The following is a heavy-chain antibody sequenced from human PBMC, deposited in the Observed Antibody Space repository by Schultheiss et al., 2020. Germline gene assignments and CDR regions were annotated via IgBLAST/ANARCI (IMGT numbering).Heavy chain of an antibody. D-gene: IGHD3-3*01. J-gene: IGHJ3*02. V-gene: IGHV4-59*12. CDR2: IYYSGST. Sequence: SETLSLTCTVSGGSISSYYWSWIRQPPGKGLEWIGYIYYSGSTNYNPSLKSRVTISVDTSKNQFSLKLSSVTAADTAVYYCARLNDFWSGEQDAFDIWGQGTMVTVSS. CDR1: GGSISSYY. CDR3: ARLNDFWSGEQDAFDI.